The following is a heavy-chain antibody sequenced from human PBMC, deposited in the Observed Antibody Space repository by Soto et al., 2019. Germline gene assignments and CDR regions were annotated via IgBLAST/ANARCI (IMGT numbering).Heavy chain of an antibody. V-gene: IGHV3-15*07. CDR1: GFTFSNAW. CDR2: IKSKTDGGTP. CDR3: AKDSSGWYLYYFDY. J-gene: IGHJ4*02. Sequence: GGSLRLSCAASGFTFSNAWINWVRQAPGKRLEWVGRIKSKTDGGTPDYAAPVKGRFAISRDDSKNMVYLQMNSLKTEDTGIYYCAKDSSGWYLYYFDYWGQGTLVTVSS. D-gene: IGHD6-19*01.